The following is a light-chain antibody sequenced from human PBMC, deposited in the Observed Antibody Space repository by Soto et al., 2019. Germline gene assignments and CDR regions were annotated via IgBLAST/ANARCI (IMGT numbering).Light chain of an antibody. Sequence: DIQMTQSPSTLSGCVGNRVTITCLASQTISSWLAWYQQKPGKAPKLLIYEASNLQSGVPSRISGSGSGTDFTLTISSLQPEDFATYYCQQANSFPPTFGQGTRLEIK. CDR2: EAS. CDR1: QTISSW. V-gene: IGKV1-12*01. J-gene: IGKJ5*01. CDR3: QQANSFPPT.